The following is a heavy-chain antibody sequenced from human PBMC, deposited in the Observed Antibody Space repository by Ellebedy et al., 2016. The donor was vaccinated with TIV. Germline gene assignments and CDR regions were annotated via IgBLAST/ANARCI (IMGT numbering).Heavy chain of an antibody. CDR3: ASGAYDI. CDR1: GFTFSSYA. V-gene: IGHV3-23*01. CDR2: ISYSGSST. J-gene: IGHJ3*02. Sequence: PGGSLRLSCTASGFTFSSYAMSWVRQAPGKGLEWVSGISYSGSSTFYADSVKGRFTIYRDNAKISLYLQMNSLTAEDTAVYYWASGAYDIWGQGTMVTVSS.